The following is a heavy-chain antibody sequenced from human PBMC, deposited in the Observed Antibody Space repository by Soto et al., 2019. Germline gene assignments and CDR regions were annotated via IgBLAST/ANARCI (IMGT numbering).Heavy chain of an antibody. D-gene: IGHD6-13*01. Sequence: GESLKISCNGSGYSFTSYWIGWVGQMPWKGLEWMGIIYPGDSDTRYSPSFQGQVTISADKSISTAYLQWSSLKASDTAMYYCARAQGYSSSWYSTGYYYYGMDVWGQGTTVTVSS. J-gene: IGHJ6*02. CDR2: IYPGDSDT. V-gene: IGHV5-51*01. CDR1: GYSFTSYW. CDR3: ARAQGYSSSWYSTGYYYYGMDV.